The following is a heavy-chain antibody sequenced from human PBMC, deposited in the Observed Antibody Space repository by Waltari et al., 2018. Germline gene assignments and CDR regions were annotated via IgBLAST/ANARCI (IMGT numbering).Heavy chain of an antibody. D-gene: IGHD3-3*01. Sequence: EVQLVESGGGLVKPGGSLRLSCAASGFTFSSYSMNWVRQAPGKGLEWVSSISSSSSYIYYADSVKGRFTISRDNAKNSLYLQMNSLRAEDTAVYYCARDFTIQGYLGGMDVWGQGTTVTVSS. CDR1: GFTFSSYS. V-gene: IGHV3-21*01. CDR3: ARDFTIQGYLGGMDV. CDR2: ISSSSSYI. J-gene: IGHJ6*02.